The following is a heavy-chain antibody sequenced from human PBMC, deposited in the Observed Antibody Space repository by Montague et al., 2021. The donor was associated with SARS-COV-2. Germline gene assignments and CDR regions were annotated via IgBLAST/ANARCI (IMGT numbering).Heavy chain of an antibody. J-gene: IGHJ6*02. Sequence: SLRLSCAASGFTFGSYEMNWVRQAPGKGLEWVSYISSSGSTIYYXDSVKGRFTISRDNAKNSLYLRMNSLRAEDTAVYYCAREPRETGSDWYYDFWSGYSLPRGYYYYGMDVWGQGTTVTVSS. CDR1: GFTFGSYE. V-gene: IGHV3-48*03. D-gene: IGHD3-3*01. CDR2: ISSSGSTI. CDR3: AREPRETGSDWYYDFWSGYSLPRGYYYYGMDV.